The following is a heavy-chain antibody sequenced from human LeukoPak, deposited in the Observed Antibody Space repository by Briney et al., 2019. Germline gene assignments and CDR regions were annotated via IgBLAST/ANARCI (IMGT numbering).Heavy chain of an antibody. D-gene: IGHD4-17*01. CDR3: ARGGYGDYGMDV. Sequence: GGSLRLSCAASGSTFSSYSMNWVRQAPGKGLEWVSSISSSSSYIYYADSVKGRFTISRDNAKNSLYLQMNSLRAEDTAVYYCARGGYGDYGMDVWGQGTTVTVSS. J-gene: IGHJ6*02. CDR1: GSTFSSYS. CDR2: ISSSSSYI. V-gene: IGHV3-21*01.